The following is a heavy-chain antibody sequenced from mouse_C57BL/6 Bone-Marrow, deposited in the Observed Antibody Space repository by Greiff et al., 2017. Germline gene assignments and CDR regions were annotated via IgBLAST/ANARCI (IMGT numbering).Heavy chain of an antibody. Sequence: VMLVESGPGLVQPSQSLSITCTVSGFSLTSYGVHWVRQSPGKGLEWLGVIWRGGSTDYNAAFMSRLSITKDNSKSQVFFKMNSLQADDTAIYYCAKRAIYGYFDVWGTGTTVTVSS. CDR1: GFSLTSYG. J-gene: IGHJ1*03. CDR2: IWRGGST. V-gene: IGHV2-5*01. CDR3: AKRAIYGYFDV.